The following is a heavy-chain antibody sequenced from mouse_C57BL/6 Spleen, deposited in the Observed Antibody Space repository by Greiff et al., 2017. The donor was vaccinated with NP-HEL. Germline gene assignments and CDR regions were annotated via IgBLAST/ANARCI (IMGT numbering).Heavy chain of an antibody. D-gene: IGHD2-4*01. Sequence: VKLMESGPGLVAPSQSLSITCTVSGFSLTSYAISWVRQPPGKGLEWLGVIWTGGGTNYNSALKSRLSISKDNSKSQVFLKMNSLQTDDTARYYCARVDDYDGRPYFDYWGQGTTLTVSS. CDR3: ARVDDYDGRPYFDY. CDR1: GFSLTSYA. CDR2: IWTGGGT. J-gene: IGHJ2*01. V-gene: IGHV2-9-1*01.